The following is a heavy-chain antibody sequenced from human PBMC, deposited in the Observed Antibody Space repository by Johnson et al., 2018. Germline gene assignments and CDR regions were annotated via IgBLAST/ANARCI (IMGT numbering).Heavy chain of an antibody. V-gene: IGHV3-23*04. CDR3: DKDRAWDSSVYYQEYCRH. Sequence: VRLVESGGGLVEPGGSLRLSCAVSGFTFSSYAMSWVRQLPGKGMEWVSSIRGDGDIKYYADSVKGRFTISRDNSKNTLFLQTNSLRAEDTAVYYCDKDRAWDSSVYYQEYCRHWVQGTLVIVSS. J-gene: IGHJ1*01. D-gene: IGHD3-22*01. CDR2: IRGDGDIK. CDR1: GFTFSSYA.